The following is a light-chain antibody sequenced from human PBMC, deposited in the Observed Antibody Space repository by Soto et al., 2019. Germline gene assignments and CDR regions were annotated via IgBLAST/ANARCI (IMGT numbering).Light chain of an antibody. CDR1: ASNIGANYD. V-gene: IGLV1-40*01. CDR3: QSYDSSLSGVV. CDR2: GNT. Sequence: QPVLTQPPSVSGAPGQRVTISCTGSASNIGANYDVHWYQQFPGTAPKLLIYGNTNRPSGVPDRFSGSKSGTSASLAITGLQSEDEADYYCQSYDSSLSGVVFGGGTKLIVL. J-gene: IGLJ2*01.